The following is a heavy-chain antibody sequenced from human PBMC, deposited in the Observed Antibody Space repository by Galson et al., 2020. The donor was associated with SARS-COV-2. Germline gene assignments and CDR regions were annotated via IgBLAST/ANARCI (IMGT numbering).Heavy chain of an antibody. CDR1: GDSISAYY. CDR2: IYFDGST. Sequence: ETSETLSLTCTVSGDSISAYYWNWLRQPPGKGLEWIAYIYFDGSTHYNPSLESRATISLDTSKTRFFLTLNSVTAADTAVYYCARRKRSDATVGEDNWLDPWGQGTLVTVSS. CDR3: ARRKRSDATVGEDNWLDP. V-gene: IGHV4-59*08. D-gene: IGHD3-10*01. J-gene: IGHJ5*02.